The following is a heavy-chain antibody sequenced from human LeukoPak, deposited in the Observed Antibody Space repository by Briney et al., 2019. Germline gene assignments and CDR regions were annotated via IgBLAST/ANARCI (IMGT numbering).Heavy chain of an antibody. CDR1: GFTFSSYS. Sequence: GGSLRLSCAASGFTFSSYSMNWVRQAPGKGLEWVSSISSSSSYIYYADSVKGRFTISRDNAKNSLYLQMNSLRAEDTAVYYCARMQRGRGLSAFDIWGQGTMVTVSS. J-gene: IGHJ3*02. V-gene: IGHV3-21*01. D-gene: IGHD1-26*01. CDR2: ISSSSSYI. CDR3: ARMQRGRGLSAFDI.